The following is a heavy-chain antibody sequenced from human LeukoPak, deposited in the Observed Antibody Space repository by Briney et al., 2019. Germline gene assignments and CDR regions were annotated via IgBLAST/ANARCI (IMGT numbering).Heavy chain of an antibody. J-gene: IGHJ4*02. D-gene: IGHD3-22*01. Sequence: SGTLSLTCAVSGGSISSSNWWSWVRQPPGKGLEWIGEIYHSGSTNYNPSLKSRVTISVDKSKNQFSLKLSSVTAADTAVYYCARDRYYYDSSSYLFDYWGQGTLVTVSS. CDR1: GGSISSSNW. CDR3: ARDRYYYDSSSYLFDY. CDR2: IYHSGST. V-gene: IGHV4-4*02.